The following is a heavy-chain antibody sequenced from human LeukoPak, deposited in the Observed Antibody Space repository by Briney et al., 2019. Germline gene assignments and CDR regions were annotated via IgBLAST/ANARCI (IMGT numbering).Heavy chain of an antibody. CDR1: GFTFSSCA. V-gene: IGHV3-23*01. J-gene: IGHJ4*02. Sequence: GGSLRLSCVGSGFTFSSCAMIWVRQTPGKGLEGVSVISGTGGTTYDADSVKGRFTISRDNSKNTLYLQMNSLRAEDTAVYYCVKSPLNLGYCSGGSCHYFDYWGQGTLVTVSS. CDR2: ISGTGGTT. D-gene: IGHD2-15*01. CDR3: VKSPLNLGYCSGGSCHYFDY.